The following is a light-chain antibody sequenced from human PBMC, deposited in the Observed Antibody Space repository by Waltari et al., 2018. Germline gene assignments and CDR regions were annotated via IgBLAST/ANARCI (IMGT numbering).Light chain of an antibody. CDR2: LGS. CDR3: MQALQTPRT. Sequence: DIVMTQSPLSLPVPPGEPASISCRSSQSLLHSNGYNYLDWYLQKPGQSPQLLIYLGSNRASGVPDRFSGSGSGTDFTLKISRVEAEDVGVYYCMQALQTPRTFGQGTKVEIK. J-gene: IGKJ1*01. CDR1: QSLLHSNGYNY. V-gene: IGKV2-28*01.